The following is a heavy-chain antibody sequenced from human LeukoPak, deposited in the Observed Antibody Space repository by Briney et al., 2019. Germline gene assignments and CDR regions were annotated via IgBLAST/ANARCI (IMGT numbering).Heavy chain of an antibody. Sequence: SVKVSCKASGGTFSTYAINWVRQAPGQGLEWMGGIIPIFGTANYAQKFQGRVTITADESTSTAYMELSSLRSEDTAVYYCARDGGREGSGYFNDYWGQGTLVTVSS. J-gene: IGHJ4*02. V-gene: IGHV1-69*13. CDR1: GGTFSTYA. D-gene: IGHD3-22*01. CDR3: ARDGGREGSGYFNDY. CDR2: IIPIFGTA.